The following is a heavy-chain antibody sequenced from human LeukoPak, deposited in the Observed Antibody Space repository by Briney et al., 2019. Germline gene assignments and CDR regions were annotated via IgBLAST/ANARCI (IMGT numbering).Heavy chain of an antibody. J-gene: IGHJ4*02. D-gene: IGHD1-26*01. Sequence: GGSLRLSCAASGFTFSTYEMIWLRQAPGKGLEWVSSISSSSSYIYYADSVKGRFTISRDNAKNSLYLQMNSLRAEDTAVYYCARGATRLRYYFDYWGQGTLVTVSS. V-gene: IGHV3-21*01. CDR3: ARGATRLRYYFDY. CDR2: ISSSSSYI. CDR1: GFTFSTYE.